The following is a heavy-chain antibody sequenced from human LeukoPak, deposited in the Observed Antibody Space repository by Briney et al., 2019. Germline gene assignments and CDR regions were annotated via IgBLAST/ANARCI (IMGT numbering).Heavy chain of an antibody. CDR3: ASLGPTIFGVVDSYMDV. J-gene: IGHJ6*03. Sequence: SETLSLTCTVSGGSISSHYWSWLRQPPGKGLGWIGYIYYSGSTSYNPSLKSRVTISVDTSKNQFSLKLSSVTAADTAVYYCASLGPTIFGVVDSYMDVWGKGTTVTVSS. CDR1: GGSISSHY. D-gene: IGHD3-3*01. V-gene: IGHV4-59*11. CDR2: IYYSGST.